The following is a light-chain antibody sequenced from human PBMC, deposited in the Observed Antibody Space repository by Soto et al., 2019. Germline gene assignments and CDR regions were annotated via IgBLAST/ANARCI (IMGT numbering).Light chain of an antibody. J-gene: IGKJ3*01. V-gene: IGKV3-20*01. CDR2: GAS. Sequence: EFVLTQSPGTLSLSPGERATLSCRASQSVSSSYLAWYQQKPGQAPRLLIYGASSRATGIPDRFSGSGSGTDFTLTISRLEPEGCAVYYCQQYGSSPFTFGPGTKVDIK. CDR3: QQYGSSPFT. CDR1: QSVSSSY.